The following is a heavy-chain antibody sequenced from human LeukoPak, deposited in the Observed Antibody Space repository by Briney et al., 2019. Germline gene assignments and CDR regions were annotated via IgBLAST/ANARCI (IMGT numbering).Heavy chain of an antibody. Sequence: GGSLRLSCAASGFTFSSYAMSWVRQAPGKGLEWVSAISGSGASTYYADSVKGRFTISRDNSKNTLYLQMNSLRAEDTAVYYCAKDQGSGWYRAEYFQHWGQGTLVTVSS. J-gene: IGHJ1*01. V-gene: IGHV3-23*01. CDR1: GFTFSSYA. CDR3: AKDQGSGWYRAEYFQH. D-gene: IGHD6-19*01. CDR2: ISGSGAST.